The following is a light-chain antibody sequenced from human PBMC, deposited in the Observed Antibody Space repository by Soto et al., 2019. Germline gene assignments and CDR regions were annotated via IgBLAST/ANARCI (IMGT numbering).Light chain of an antibody. CDR3: SSYAGSNVWV. V-gene: IGLV2-8*01. CDR2: EVT. J-gene: IGLJ3*02. Sequence: QSALTRPPSASGSPGQSVTITCTGTNSDVGGYNYVSWYQQHPGKAPKLMIYEVTKRPSGVPDRFSGSKSGNTASLTVSGLQAEDEADYYCSSYAGSNVWVFGGGTKLTVL. CDR1: NSDVGGYNY.